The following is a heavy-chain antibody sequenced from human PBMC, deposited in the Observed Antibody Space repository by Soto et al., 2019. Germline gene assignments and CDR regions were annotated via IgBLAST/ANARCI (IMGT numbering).Heavy chain of an antibody. Sequence: EVQLVESGGDLVQPGGSLRLSCVASGFSFSNSWMTWVRQAPGKGLEWVATMNQDGSAKNSVEGRFTISRDNSKNSLYLQMSSLRAEDTAVYYCTRDNGYNWFDPWGQGTLVTVSS. CDR3: TRDNGYNWFDP. J-gene: IGHJ5*02. CDR2: MNQDGSAK. V-gene: IGHV3-7*01. CDR1: GFSFSNSW. D-gene: IGHD2-2*02.